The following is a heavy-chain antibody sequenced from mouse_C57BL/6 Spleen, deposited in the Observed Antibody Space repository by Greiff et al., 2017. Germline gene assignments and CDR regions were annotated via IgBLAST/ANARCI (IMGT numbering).Heavy chain of an antibody. CDR1: GYTFTDYY. CDR2: IYPGSGNT. V-gene: IGHV1-76*01. CDR3: ASEEHIATVVSPFAY. Sequence: VQRVESGAELVRPGASVKLSCKASGYTFTDYYINWVKQRPGQGLEWIARIYPGSGNTYYNEKFKGKATLTAEKSSSTAYMQLSSLTSEDSAVYFCASEEHIATVVSPFAYWGQGTLVTVSA. J-gene: IGHJ3*01. D-gene: IGHD1-1*01.